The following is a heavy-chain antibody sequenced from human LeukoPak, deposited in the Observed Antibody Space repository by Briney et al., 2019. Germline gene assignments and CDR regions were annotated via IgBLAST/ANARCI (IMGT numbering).Heavy chain of an antibody. V-gene: IGHV4-59*01. CDR1: GGSISNYY. CDR3: ARGVYIAAAQYGY. CDR2: IYYSGTT. Sequence: SETLSLTCTVSGGSISNYYWSWIRQPPGKGLEWIGYIYYSGTTNYNPSLKSRVTISVDTSKNQFSLKLTSVTAADTAVYYCARGVYIAAAQYGYWGQGTLVTVSS. J-gene: IGHJ4*02. D-gene: IGHD6-13*01.